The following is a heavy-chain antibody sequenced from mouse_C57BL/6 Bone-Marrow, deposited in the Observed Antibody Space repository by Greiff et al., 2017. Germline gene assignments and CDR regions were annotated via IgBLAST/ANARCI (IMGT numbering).Heavy chain of an antibody. CDR3: ARDGVAY. Sequence: VQLQQSGGGLVKPGGSLKLSCAASGFTFSSYAMSSVRQTPEKRLEWVATISDGGSYTYYPDNVKGRFTISRDNAKNNLYLQMSHLKSEDTAMYYCARDGVAYWGQGTLVTVSA. V-gene: IGHV5-4*01. J-gene: IGHJ3*01. CDR2: ISDGGSYT. CDR1: GFTFSSYA.